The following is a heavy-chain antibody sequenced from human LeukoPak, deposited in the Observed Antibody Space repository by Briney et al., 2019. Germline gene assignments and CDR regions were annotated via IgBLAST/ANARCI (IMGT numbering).Heavy chain of an antibody. CDR2: IKSKTDGGTT. J-gene: IGHJ4*02. CDR1: GLTFRNYA. V-gene: IGHV3-15*01. D-gene: IGHD3-3*01. Sequence: GGSLRLSCAASGLTFRNYAMTWVRQAPGKGLEWVGRIKSKTDGGTTDYAAPVKGRFTISRDDSKNTLYLQMNSLKTDDTAVYYCARVRHDFWSGYPHFDYWGQGTLVTVSS. CDR3: ARVRHDFWSGYPHFDY.